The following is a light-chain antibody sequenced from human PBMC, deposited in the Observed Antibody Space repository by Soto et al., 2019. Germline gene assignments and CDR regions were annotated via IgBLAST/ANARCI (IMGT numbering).Light chain of an antibody. CDR1: SSDVGDYNY. V-gene: IGLV2-14*01. J-gene: IGLJ1*01. CDR3: SSYTNRSTILYV. Sequence: QSALTQPASVSGSPGQSITISCTGTSSDVGDYNYVSWYQQHPGKAPKLMIYEVSNRPSGVSNRFSGSKSGNTASLTISGLQAEDEADYYCSSYTNRSTILYVFGTGTKLTVL. CDR2: EVS.